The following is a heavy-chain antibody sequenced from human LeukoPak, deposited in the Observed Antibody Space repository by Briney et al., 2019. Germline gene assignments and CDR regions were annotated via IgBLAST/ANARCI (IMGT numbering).Heavy chain of an antibody. Sequence: SQTLSLTCAISGDSVSSNSAAWNWIRQSPSRGLEWLGRTYYRSKWYNDYAVSVKSRITINPDTSKNQFSLQLNSVTPEDTAVYYCAREGGLNSSSSQGVVFDYWGQGTLVTVSS. CDR1: GDSVSSNSAA. V-gene: IGHV6-1*01. CDR2: TYYRSKWYN. D-gene: IGHD6-6*01. J-gene: IGHJ4*02. CDR3: AREGGLNSSSSQGVVFDY.